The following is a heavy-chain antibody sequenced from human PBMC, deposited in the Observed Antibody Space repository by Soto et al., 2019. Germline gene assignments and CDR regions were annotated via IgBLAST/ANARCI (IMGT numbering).Heavy chain of an antibody. Sequence: EVQLVESGGGLVQPGRSLRLSCAASGFTFDDYAMHWVRQAPGKGLEWVSGISWNSGSIGYADSVKGRFTITRENAKNSLSLVMNSLRAENTALYYCAASTAARYYYYGMDVWRQETTVTVSS. V-gene: IGHV3-9*01. CDR2: ISWNSGSI. CDR3: AASTAARYYYYGMDV. J-gene: IGHJ6*02. D-gene: IGHD6-6*01. CDR1: GFTFDDYA.